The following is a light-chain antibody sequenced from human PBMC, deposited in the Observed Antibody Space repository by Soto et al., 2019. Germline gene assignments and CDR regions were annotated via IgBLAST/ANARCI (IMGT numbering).Light chain of an antibody. CDR2: AAS. J-gene: IGKJ5*01. CDR3: QHLNSYPIT. Sequence: IQLTQSPSSLSASVGDRVTITCRASQGISSYLAWYQQKPGKAPKLLIYAASTLQSGVPPRFSGSGSGTEFTLTISSLLPEDFATYYCQHLNSYPITFGQGTRLEIK. V-gene: IGKV1-9*01. CDR1: QGISSY.